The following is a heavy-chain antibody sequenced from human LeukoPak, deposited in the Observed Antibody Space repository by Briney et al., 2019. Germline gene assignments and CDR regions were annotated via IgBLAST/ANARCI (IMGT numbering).Heavy chain of an antibody. Sequence: GASVKVSGKVSGYTLTELSMHWVGQAPGKGLEWMGGFDPEDGETIYAQKFQGRVTMTEDTSTDTAYMELSSLRSEDTAVYYCAASPYGDLNWFDPWGQGTLVTVSS. D-gene: IGHD4-17*01. J-gene: IGHJ5*02. CDR2: FDPEDGET. CDR1: GYTLTELS. V-gene: IGHV1-24*01. CDR3: AASPYGDLNWFDP.